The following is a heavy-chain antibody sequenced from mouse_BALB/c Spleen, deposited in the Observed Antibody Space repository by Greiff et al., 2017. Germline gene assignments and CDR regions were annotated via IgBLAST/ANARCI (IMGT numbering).Heavy chain of an antibody. CDR3: TRYLRDYEFAY. D-gene: IGHD2-4*01. V-gene: IGHV1-69*02. CDR1: GYTFTSYW. CDR2: IYPSDSYT. J-gene: IGHJ3*01. Sequence: VQLQQPGAELVRPGASVKLSCKASGYTFTSYWINWVKQRPGQGLEWIGNIYPSDSYTNYNQKFKDKATLTVDKSSSTAYMQLSSPTSEDSAVYYCTRYLRDYEFAYWGQGTLVTVSA.